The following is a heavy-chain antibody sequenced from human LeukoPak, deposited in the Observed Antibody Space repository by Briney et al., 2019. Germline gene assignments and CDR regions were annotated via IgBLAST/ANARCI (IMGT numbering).Heavy chain of an antibody. V-gene: IGHV4-59*01. J-gene: IGHJ4*02. CDR1: GGSISSYY. CDR3: ARVTGYMIEDYFDY. CDR2: IYYSGST. D-gene: IGHD3-9*01. Sequence: SETLSLTCTVSGGSISSYYWGWIRQPPGKGLEWIGYIYYSGSTNYNPSLKSRVTISVDTSKNQFSLKLRSVTAADTAVYYCARVTGYMIEDYFDYWGQGILVTVSS.